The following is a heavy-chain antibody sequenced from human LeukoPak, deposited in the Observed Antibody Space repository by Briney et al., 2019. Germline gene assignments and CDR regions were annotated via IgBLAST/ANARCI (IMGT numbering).Heavy chain of an antibody. J-gene: IGHJ5*02. CDR1: GYSISSGYY. CDR3: ARDGGSSWTWFDP. CDR2: IYYIGST. Sequence: SETLSLTCTVSGYSISSGYYWGWIRQPPGKGLEWIGYIYYIGSTNYNPSLKSRVTISVDTSKNQFSLKLNSVTAADTAVYYCARDGGSSWTWFDPWGQGTLVTVSS. D-gene: IGHD6-13*01. V-gene: IGHV4-38-2*02.